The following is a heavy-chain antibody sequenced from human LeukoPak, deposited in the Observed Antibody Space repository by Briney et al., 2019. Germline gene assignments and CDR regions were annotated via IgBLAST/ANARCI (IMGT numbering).Heavy chain of an antibody. CDR2: ISISSSYI. D-gene: IGHD3-10*01. V-gene: IGHV3-21*01. CDR1: GFTFSSYS. J-gene: IGHJ4*02. CDR3: AREPYFAN. Sequence: GSLRLSSAASGFTFSSYSMNWVRQAPGKGLEGVSSISISSSYIYYADSVKARFTISRDNAKNSLYLQMNSLRAEDTAVYYCAREPYFANWGQGSLVTVSS.